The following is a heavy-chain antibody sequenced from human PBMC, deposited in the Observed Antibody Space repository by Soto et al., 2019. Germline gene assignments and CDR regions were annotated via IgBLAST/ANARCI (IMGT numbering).Heavy chain of an antibody. D-gene: IGHD5-18*01. V-gene: IGHV5-10-1*01. Sequence: GESLKISCKGSGYSLTSYWISWVRQMPGKGLEWMGRIDPSDSYTNYSPSFQGHVTISADKSISTAYLQWSSLKASDTAMYYCARHEADGYSYGYYYYYGMDVWGQGTTVTVSS. J-gene: IGHJ6*02. CDR2: IDPSDSYT. CDR3: ARHEADGYSYGYYYYYGMDV. CDR1: GYSLTSYW.